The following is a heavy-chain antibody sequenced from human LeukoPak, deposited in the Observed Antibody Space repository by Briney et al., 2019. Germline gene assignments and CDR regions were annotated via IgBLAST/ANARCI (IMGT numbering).Heavy chain of an antibody. CDR3: ARLRYSYGYLADAFDI. CDR1: GFTFSTFA. CDR2: IFPSGGEI. Sequence: HPGGSLRLSCAASGFTFSTFAMIWVRQPPGKGLEWVSSIFPSGGEIHYADSVKGRFTISRDNAKNSLYLQMNSLRAEDTAVYYCARLRYSYGYLADAFDIWGQGTMVTVSS. J-gene: IGHJ3*02. V-gene: IGHV3-48*01. D-gene: IGHD5-18*01.